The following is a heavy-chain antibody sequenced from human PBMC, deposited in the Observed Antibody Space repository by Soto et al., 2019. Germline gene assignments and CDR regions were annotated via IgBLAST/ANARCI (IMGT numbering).Heavy chain of an antibody. Sequence: SETLSLTCAVSGGSISSGGYSWSWIRQPPGKGLEWIGYIHYSGSTNHNPSLKSRVTISVDTSKNQFSLKLTSVTAADTAVYYCGRAHRDLQQLVHYYYSMDVWGQGTTVTVSS. CDR2: IHYSGST. CDR1: GGSISSGGYS. V-gene: IGHV4-30-2*05. J-gene: IGHJ6*02. CDR3: GRAHRDLQQLVHYYYSMDV. D-gene: IGHD6-13*01.